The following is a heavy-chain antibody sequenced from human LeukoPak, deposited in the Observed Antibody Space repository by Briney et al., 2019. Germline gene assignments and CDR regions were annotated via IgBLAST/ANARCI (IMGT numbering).Heavy chain of an antibody. J-gene: IGHJ4*02. CDR2: IYYSGST. CDR1: GGSISSYY. D-gene: IGHD2-21*02. Sequence: PSETLSLTCTVSGGSISSYYWSWIRQPPGKGLEWIGYIYYSGSTNYNPSLKSRVTISVDTSKNQFSLKLSSVTAADTAVYYCARVKRSGDKRYYFDYWGQGTPVTVSS. CDR3: ARVKRSGDKRYYFDY. V-gene: IGHV4-59*01.